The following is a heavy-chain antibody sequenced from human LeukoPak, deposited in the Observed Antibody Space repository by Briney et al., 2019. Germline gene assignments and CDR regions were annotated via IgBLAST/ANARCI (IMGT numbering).Heavy chain of an antibody. J-gene: IGHJ3*02. D-gene: IGHD1-26*01. CDR3: ATERNSGSNLRAFDI. CDR1: GYTLTELS. V-gene: IGHV1-24*01. Sequence: ASVKVSCKVSGYTLTELSMHWVRQAPGKGLEWMGGFDPEDGETIYAQKFQGRVTMTEDTSTDTAYMELSSLRSEDTAMYYCATERNSGSNLRAFDIWGQGTMVTVSS. CDR2: FDPEDGET.